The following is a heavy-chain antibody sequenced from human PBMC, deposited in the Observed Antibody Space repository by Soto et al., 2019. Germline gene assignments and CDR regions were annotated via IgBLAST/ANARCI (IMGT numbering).Heavy chain of an antibody. Sequence: EVQLLESGGGLVQPGGSLRLSCAASGFTFSSYAMSWVRQAPGKGLEWVSAISGSGGSTYYADSVKGRFTISRDNSKNTLYMQMNSRRAEDTAVYYCAKVNSSGWSDGSAPGGQGTLVPVSS. D-gene: IGHD6-19*01. V-gene: IGHV3-23*01. J-gene: IGHJ5*02. CDR2: ISGSGGST. CDR3: AKVNSSGWSDGSAP. CDR1: GFTFSSYA.